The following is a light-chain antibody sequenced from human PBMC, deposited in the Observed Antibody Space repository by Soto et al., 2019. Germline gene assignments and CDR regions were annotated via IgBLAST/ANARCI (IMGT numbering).Light chain of an antibody. CDR2: AAS. V-gene: IGKV1-39*01. CDR1: QSITNY. Sequence: DIQTTQSPSSLSASVGDRVTISCRASQSITNYLNWYQQKPGKAPKLLIYAASSLQSGVPSRFSGSGSGTDFTLTISSLQPEDFATYYCQQSYSNPITFGQGTRLEIK. CDR3: QQSYSNPIT. J-gene: IGKJ5*01.